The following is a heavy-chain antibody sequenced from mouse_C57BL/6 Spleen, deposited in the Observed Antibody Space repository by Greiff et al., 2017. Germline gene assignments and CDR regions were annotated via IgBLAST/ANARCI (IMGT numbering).Heavy chain of an antibody. CDR3: AYPGTDY. CDR1: GYAFSSSW. CDR2: IYPGDGDT. Sequence: VQLQQSGPELVKPGASVKISCKASGYAFSSSWLNWVKQRPGKGLEWIGRIYPGDGDTNYNGKFKGKATLTADKSASTAYMQLSSLTSEDSAVXVCAYPGTDYWGQGTTLTVS. D-gene: IGHD4-1*01. V-gene: IGHV1-82*01. J-gene: IGHJ2*01.